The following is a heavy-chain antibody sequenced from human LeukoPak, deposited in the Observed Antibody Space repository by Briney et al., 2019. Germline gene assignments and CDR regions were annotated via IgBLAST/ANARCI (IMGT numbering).Heavy chain of an antibody. V-gene: IGHV3-33*01. CDR2: IWYDGSNK. Sequence: GGSLRLSCAASGFTFSSYGMHWVRQAPGKGLEWVAVIWYDGSNKYYADSVKGRFTVSRDNSKNTLYLQMNSLRAEDTAVYYCATAVASSSGWYADYWGQGTLVTVSS. CDR1: GFTFSSYG. J-gene: IGHJ4*02. D-gene: IGHD6-19*01. CDR3: ATAVASSSGWYADY.